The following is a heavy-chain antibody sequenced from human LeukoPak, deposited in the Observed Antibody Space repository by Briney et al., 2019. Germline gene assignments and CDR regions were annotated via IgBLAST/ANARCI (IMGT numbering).Heavy chain of an antibody. Sequence: PGRSLRLSCAASGSTFRTYGMYWVRQAPGKGLEWVAAISYDGSNKYYADSVKGRLSISRDNSKNTLYLQVNSLRAEDTAMYYCAKVDCTSTSCHNPFDIWGQGTLVTVSS. D-gene: IGHD2-2*01. J-gene: IGHJ3*02. CDR2: ISYDGSNK. CDR1: GSTFRTYG. CDR3: AKVDCTSTSCHNPFDI. V-gene: IGHV3-30*18.